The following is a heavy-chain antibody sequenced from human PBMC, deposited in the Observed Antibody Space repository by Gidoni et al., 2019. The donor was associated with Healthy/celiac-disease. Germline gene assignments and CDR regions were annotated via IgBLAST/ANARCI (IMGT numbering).Heavy chain of an antibody. Sequence: QVQLVQSGAEVKKTGASVKVSCKASGYTFTSYYMHWVRQAPGHGLEWMGIINPSGGSTSYAQKFQGRVTMTRDTSTSTVYMELSSLRSEDTAVYYCARAPKHSSSSFCLDGMDVWGQGTTVTVSS. J-gene: IGHJ6*02. CDR2: INPSGGST. D-gene: IGHD6-6*01. CDR3: ARAPKHSSSSFCLDGMDV. V-gene: IGHV1-46*01. CDR1: GYTFTSYY.